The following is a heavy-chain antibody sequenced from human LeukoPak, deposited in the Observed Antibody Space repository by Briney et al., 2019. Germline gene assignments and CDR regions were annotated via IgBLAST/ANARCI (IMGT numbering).Heavy chain of an antibody. J-gene: IGHJ5*02. CDR1: GFTFSNYA. CDR3: AKSATSDYGDYLVNWFDP. D-gene: IGHD4-17*01. Sequence: GGSLRLSCAASGFTFSNYAMSWVRQAPGKGLEWVSAISGSGGSTYYADSVKGRFTISRDNSKNTLYLQMNSLRAEDTAVYYCAKSATSDYGDYLVNWFDPWGQGTLVTVSS. CDR2: ISGSGGST. V-gene: IGHV3-23*01.